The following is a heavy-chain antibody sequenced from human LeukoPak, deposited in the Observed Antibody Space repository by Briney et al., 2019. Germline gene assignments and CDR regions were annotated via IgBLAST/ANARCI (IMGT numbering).Heavy chain of an antibody. J-gene: IGHJ4*02. Sequence: GGSLRLSFAASGFTFSSYGMSWVRQAPGKGLEWVSAISGSGGSTYYADSVKGRFTISRDNSKNTLYLQMNSLRAEDTAVYYCAKDLWQLVASYWGQGTLVTVSS. D-gene: IGHD6-13*01. CDR1: GFTFSSYG. CDR2: ISGSGGST. V-gene: IGHV3-23*01. CDR3: AKDLWQLVASY.